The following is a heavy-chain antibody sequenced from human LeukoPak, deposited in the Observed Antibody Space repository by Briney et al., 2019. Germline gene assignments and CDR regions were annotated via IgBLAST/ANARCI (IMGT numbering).Heavy chain of an antibody. D-gene: IGHD2-2*01. Sequence: GASVKVSCKASGYTFTSYYMHWVRQPPGQGLEWMGIINPSGGSTSYAQKFQGRVTMTRDTSTSTVYMELSSLRSEDTAVYYCARAHPGDLIVVVPAAIELSDGMDVWGKGTTVTVSS. CDR3: ARAHPGDLIVVVPAAIELSDGMDV. CDR2: INPSGGST. J-gene: IGHJ6*04. V-gene: IGHV1-46*01. CDR1: GYTFTSYY.